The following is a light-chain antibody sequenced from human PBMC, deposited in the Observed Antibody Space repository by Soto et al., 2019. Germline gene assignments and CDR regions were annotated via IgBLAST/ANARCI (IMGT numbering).Light chain of an antibody. J-gene: IGKJ4*01. Sequence: EIVLTQSPGTLSLSPGERVTLSCRASQSVSSNYLAWYQQKPGQAPRLLIYSASSRDTGIPDRFSGSGSGTDFTLTISRLEPEDFAVYYCQQYGGSPRVTFGGGTKVEIK. CDR2: SAS. V-gene: IGKV3-20*01. CDR1: QSVSSNY. CDR3: QQYGGSPRVT.